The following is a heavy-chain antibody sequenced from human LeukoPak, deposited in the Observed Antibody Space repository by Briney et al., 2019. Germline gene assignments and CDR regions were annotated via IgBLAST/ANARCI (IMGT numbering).Heavy chain of an antibody. CDR1: GGYISTSNYY. CDR2: IYYSGRT. D-gene: IGHD3-16*01. V-gene: IGHV4-39*01. Sequence: SETLSLTXSVSGGYISTSNYYWGWIRQPPGKGLEWIGTIYYSGRTYYNPSLQSRVTISLDTSQNQLSLQVRSVTVVDTAVYYSARFFYYDASLPPYWGQGTLVTVSS. CDR3: ARFFYYDASLPPY. J-gene: IGHJ4*02.